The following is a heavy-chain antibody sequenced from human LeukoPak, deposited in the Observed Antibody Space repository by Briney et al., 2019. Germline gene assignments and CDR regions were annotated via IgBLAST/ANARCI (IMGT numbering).Heavy chain of an antibody. CDR3: ARGGLWFGELLQKDFDY. J-gene: IGHJ4*02. CDR2: INHSGST. CDR1: GGSFSGYY. Sequence: SETLSLTCAVYGGSFSGYYWSWIRQPPGKGLEWIGEINHSGSTNYNPSLKSRVTISVDTSKNQFSLKLSSVTAADTAAYYCARGGLWFGELLQKDFDYWGQGTLVTVSS. V-gene: IGHV4-34*01. D-gene: IGHD3-10*01.